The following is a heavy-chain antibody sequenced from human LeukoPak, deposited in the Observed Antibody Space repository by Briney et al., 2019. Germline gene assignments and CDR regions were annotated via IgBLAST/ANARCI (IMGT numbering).Heavy chain of an antibody. CDR3: ASGFSSSWYEAWFDP. CDR2: IYYSGST. CDR1: GGSISSYY. D-gene: IGHD6-13*01. V-gene: IGHV4-59*01. J-gene: IGHJ5*02. Sequence: SETLSLTCTVSGGSISSYYWSWSRQPPGKGLEWIGYIYYSGSTNYNPSLKSRVTISVDTSKNQFSLKLSSVTAADTAVYYCASGFSSSWYEAWFDPWGQGTLVTVSS.